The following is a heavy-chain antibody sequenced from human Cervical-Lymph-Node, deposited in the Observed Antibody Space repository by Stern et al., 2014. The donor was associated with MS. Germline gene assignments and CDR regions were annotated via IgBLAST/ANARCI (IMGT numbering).Heavy chain of an antibody. CDR1: GYTFTSYY. CDR3: ARDYGGIAVAGTHFDY. J-gene: IGHJ4*02. D-gene: IGHD6-19*01. V-gene: IGHV1-46*01. CDR2: INPRGGST. Sequence: QVQLVQSGAEVKKPGASVKVSCKASGYTFTSYYMHWVRQAPGQGLEWMGIINPRGGSTSYAQKFQGRVTMTRDTSTSTVYMELSSLRSEDTAVYYCARDYGGIAVAGTHFDYWGQGTLVTVSS.